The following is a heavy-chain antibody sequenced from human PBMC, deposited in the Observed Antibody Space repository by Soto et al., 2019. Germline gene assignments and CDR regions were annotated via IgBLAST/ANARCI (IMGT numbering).Heavy chain of an antibody. CDR2: NSGST. Sequence: QVQLQESGPGLVKPSETLSLICTVSGGSISSYYWSWIRQPPGKGLEWIGYNSGSTDYDPSLKSRVTISVDTSKNQFSLKLSSVTAADTAVYYCARRWGTYFDFWGQGTLVTVSS. J-gene: IGHJ4*02. V-gene: IGHV4-59*01. CDR3: ARRWGTYFDF. CDR1: GGSISSYY. D-gene: IGHD7-27*01.